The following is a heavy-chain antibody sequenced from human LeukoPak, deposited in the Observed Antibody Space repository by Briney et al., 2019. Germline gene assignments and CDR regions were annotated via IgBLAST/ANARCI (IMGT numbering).Heavy chain of an antibody. CDR3: TRGSIAYYYMDV. CDR1: GGSISSYY. J-gene: IGHJ6*03. CDR2: IYYSGST. Sequence: SETLSLTCTVSGGSISSYYWSWIRQPPGKGLEWIGYIYYSGSTNYNSSFKSRVTISMDTSKNQFSLKLSSVTAADTAVYYCTRGSIAYYYMDVWGKGTTVTISS. D-gene: IGHD3-22*01. V-gene: IGHV4-59*01.